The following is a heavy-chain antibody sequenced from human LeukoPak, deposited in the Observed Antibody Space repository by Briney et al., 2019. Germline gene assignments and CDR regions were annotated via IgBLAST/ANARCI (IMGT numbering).Heavy chain of an antibody. D-gene: IGHD1-26*01. J-gene: IGHJ5*02. V-gene: IGHV1-46*01. CDR2: INPSGGTT. CDR3: ARDNSVGDYAWWFDP. Sequence: GASVKVSCKASGYTFTSYYMHWVRQAPGQGLEWMGLINPSGGTTRYAQKFQGRVTMTGDLSTSTDYMELSSLRSDDTAVYFCARDNSVGDYAWWFDPWGQGTLVTVSS. CDR1: GYTFTSYY.